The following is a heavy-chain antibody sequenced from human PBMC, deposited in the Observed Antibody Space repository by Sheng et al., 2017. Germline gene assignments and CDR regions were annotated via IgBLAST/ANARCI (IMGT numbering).Heavy chain of an antibody. CDR1: GGSISSSSYY. D-gene: IGHD3-10*01. CDR2: IYYSGST. CDR3: ARVIDGFNWFDP. V-gene: IGHV4-39*07. J-gene: IGHJ5*02. Sequence: QLQLQESGPGLVKPSETLSLTCTVSGGSISSSSYYWGWIRQPPGKGMEWIGSIYYSGSTYYNPSLKSRVTISVDTSKNQFSLKLSSVTAADTAVYYCARVIDGFNWFDPWGQGTLVTVSS.